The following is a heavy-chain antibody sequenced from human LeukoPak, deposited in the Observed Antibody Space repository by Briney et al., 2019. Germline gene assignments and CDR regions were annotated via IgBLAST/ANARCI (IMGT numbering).Heavy chain of an antibody. CDR3: AKDPLSSGWHEY. CDR1: GFTFSSYS. CDR2: ISSSSSYI. Sequence: PGGSLRLSCVASGFTFSSYSMNWVRQAPGKGLEWVSSISSSSSYIYYADSVKGRFTISRDNAKNSLYLQMNSLRAEDTAVYYCAKDPLSSGWHEYWGQGTLVTVSS. V-gene: IGHV3-21*04. J-gene: IGHJ4*02. D-gene: IGHD6-19*01.